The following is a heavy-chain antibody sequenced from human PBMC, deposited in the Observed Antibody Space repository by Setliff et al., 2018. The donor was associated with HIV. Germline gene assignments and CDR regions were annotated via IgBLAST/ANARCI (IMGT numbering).Heavy chain of an antibody. V-gene: IGHV3-48*03. J-gene: IGHJ6*02. D-gene: IGHD5-12*01. CDR2: ITGSSDTI. CDR1: GFTFSSYE. CDR3: ARGDGYRANDAYYDTGMDV. Sequence: GGSLRLSCAASGFTFSSYEMDWFRQAPGKGLEWVSYITGSSDTIYYADSVKGRFTISRDNAKNSLYLQMNTLRAEDTAVYYCARGDGYRANDAYYDTGMDVWGQGITVTVSS.